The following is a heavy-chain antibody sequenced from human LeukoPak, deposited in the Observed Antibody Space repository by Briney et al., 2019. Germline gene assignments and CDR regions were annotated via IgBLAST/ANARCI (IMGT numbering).Heavy chain of an antibody. CDR1: GGSISSYY. V-gene: IGHV4-59*12. CDR2: IYYSGST. D-gene: IGHD4-17*01. Sequence: SETLSLTCTVSGGSISSYYWSWIRQPPGKGLEWIGYIYYSGSTNYNPSLKSRVTISVDTSKNQFSLKLSSVTAADTAVYYCARDPPSTDYFDYWGQGTLVTVSS. J-gene: IGHJ4*02. CDR3: ARDPPSTDYFDY.